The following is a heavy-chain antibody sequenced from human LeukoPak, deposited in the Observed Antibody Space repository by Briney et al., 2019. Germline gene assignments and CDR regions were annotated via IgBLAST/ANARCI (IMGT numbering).Heavy chain of an antibody. J-gene: IGHJ4*02. CDR2: INQDASEI. V-gene: IGHV3-7*01. CDR3: ATDRDNSDWQKRFDS. CDR1: GFTFSTYR. D-gene: IGHD2-21*02. Sequence: GGSLRLSCAASGFTFSTYRMNWYRQAPGKGLEWVGNINQDASEINYVDSVRGRFTISRDNAKNSLHLQMNSPRAEDTAVYYCATDRDNSDWQKRFDSWGQGTLVTVSS.